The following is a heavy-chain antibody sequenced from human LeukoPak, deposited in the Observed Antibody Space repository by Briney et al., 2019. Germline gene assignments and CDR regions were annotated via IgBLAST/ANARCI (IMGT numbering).Heavy chain of an antibody. CDR1: GGSFSGYY. J-gene: IGHJ4*02. D-gene: IGHD2-15*01. V-gene: IGHV4-34*01. Sequence: SETLSLTCAVYGGSFSGYYWSWIRQPPGKGLEWIGEINHSGSTNYNPSLKSRVTISVDTSKNQFSLKLSSVTAADTAVYYCARRSLVAATLRPFDYWGQGTLVTVSS. CDR3: ARRSLVAATLRPFDY. CDR2: INHSGST.